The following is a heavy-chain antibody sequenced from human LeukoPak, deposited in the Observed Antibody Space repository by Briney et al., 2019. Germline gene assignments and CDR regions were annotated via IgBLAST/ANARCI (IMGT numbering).Heavy chain of an antibody. Sequence: SETLSLTCVVSGGSISSDNSYWSWIRQPAGKGREWIGRIYTSGSTNYNPSLKSRVTISVDTSKNQFSLRLSSVTAADTAVYYCARGILYGSGYYFYYMDVWGKGTTVTVSS. D-gene: IGHD3-10*01. CDR1: GGSISSDNSY. J-gene: IGHJ6*03. CDR3: ARGILYGSGYYFYYMDV. V-gene: IGHV4-61*02. CDR2: IYTSGST.